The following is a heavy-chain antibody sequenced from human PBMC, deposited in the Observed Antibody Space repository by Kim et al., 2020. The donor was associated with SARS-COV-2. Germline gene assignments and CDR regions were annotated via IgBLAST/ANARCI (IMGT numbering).Heavy chain of an antibody. CDR2: ISWNSGSI. V-gene: IGHV3-9*01. J-gene: IGHJ4*02. CDR1: GFTFDDYA. CDR3: AKSGWRYYYGSGSFDY. Sequence: GGSLRLSCAASGFTFDDYAMHWVRQAPGKGLEWVSGISWNSGSIGYADSVKGRFTISRDNAKNSLYLQINSLRAEDTALYYCAKSGWRYYYGSGSFDYWGQGTLVTVSS. D-gene: IGHD3-10*01.